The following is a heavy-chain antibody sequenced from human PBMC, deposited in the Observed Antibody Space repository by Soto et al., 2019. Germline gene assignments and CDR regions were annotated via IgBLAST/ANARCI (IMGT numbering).Heavy chain of an antibody. CDR1: GGSISSGGYY. CDR2: IYYSGST. Sequence: QVQLQESGPGLVKPSQTLSLTCIVSGGSISSGGYYWSWIRQLPGKGLEWIGYIYYSGSTSYNPALIRRISILVDTSKNQFSLNVRCVTAADTAVYYCARTTYGGDFRVSTFDSWGQGTLVTVS. D-gene: IGHD2-21*01. CDR3: ARTTYGGDFRVSTFDS. J-gene: IGHJ4*02. V-gene: IGHV4-31*03.